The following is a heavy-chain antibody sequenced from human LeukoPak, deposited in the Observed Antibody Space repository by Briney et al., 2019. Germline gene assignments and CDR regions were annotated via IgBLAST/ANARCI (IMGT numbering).Heavy chain of an antibody. CDR3: ARRSGYKRPFDN. CDR2: IFYSGTT. V-gene: IGHV4-59*08. CDR1: GGPISGYY. D-gene: IGHD5-24*01. Sequence: SETLSLTCTLAGGPISGYYWSSIRQPPGKGLEWIGYIFYSGTTNNNPSLKSRVTISVDTSNNQFSLDLSSVTAADTAVYYCARRSGYKRPFDNRGEGTLVTVSS. J-gene: IGHJ4*02.